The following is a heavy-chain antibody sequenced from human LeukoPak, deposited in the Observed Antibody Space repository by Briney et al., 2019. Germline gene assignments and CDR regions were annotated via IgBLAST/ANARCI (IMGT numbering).Heavy chain of an antibody. CDR1: GYTFTSYG. Sequence: ASVKVSCKASGYTFTSYGISWVRQAPGQVLEWMGWISAYNGNTNYAQKLQGRVTMTTDTSTSTAYMELRSLRSDDTAVYYCARGGRYCSSTSCYTEFDYWGQGTLVTVSS. J-gene: IGHJ4*02. CDR2: ISAYNGNT. CDR3: ARGGRYCSSTSCYTEFDY. D-gene: IGHD2-2*02. V-gene: IGHV1-18*01.